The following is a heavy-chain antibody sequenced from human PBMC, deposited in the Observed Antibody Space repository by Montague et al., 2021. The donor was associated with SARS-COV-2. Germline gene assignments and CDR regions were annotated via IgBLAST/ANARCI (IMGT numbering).Heavy chain of an antibody. J-gene: IGHJ4*02. CDR2: SYFRLKWYN. Sequence: CAISGDSVSSVEVSRSWEGQSSSLDFERLVMSYFRLKWYNDYAESVKSRITIDPDTSKHQFSLHLNSVTPEDTAVYYCARLPVGSKYYFDFWGQGTLVTVSS. V-gene: IGHV6-1*01. CDR3: ARLPVGSKYYFDF. D-gene: IGHD2-2*01. CDR1: GDSVSSVEVS.